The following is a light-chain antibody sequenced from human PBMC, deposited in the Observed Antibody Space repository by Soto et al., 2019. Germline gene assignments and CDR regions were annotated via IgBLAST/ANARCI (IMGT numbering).Light chain of an antibody. Sequence: QSALTQPPSASGSPGQSVTISCTGTGSDVGGYNYVSWYQQHPGKAPKLIIYEVTKRPSGVPDRFSGSKSGNTASLTVSGLHADDEADYYCISYSDGTHVAIGGGTKVTVL. V-gene: IGLV2-8*01. CDR1: GSDVGGYNY. CDR3: ISYSDGTHVA. CDR2: EVT. J-gene: IGLJ2*01.